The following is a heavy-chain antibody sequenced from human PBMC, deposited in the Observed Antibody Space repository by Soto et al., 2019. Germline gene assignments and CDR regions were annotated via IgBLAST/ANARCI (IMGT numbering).Heavy chain of an antibody. CDR2: ISYDGSNK. J-gene: IGHJ6*02. D-gene: IGHD6-13*01. V-gene: IGHV3-30-3*01. CDR1: GFTFSSYA. CDR3: ATAHRSSWYEEIYYYYYGMDV. Sequence: GGSLRLSWSASGFTFSSYAMHWVRQAPGKGLEWVAVISYDGSNKYYADSVKGRFTISRDNSKNTLYLQMNRLRAEDTAVYYCATAHRSSWYEEIYYYYYGMDVWGQGTTVTASS.